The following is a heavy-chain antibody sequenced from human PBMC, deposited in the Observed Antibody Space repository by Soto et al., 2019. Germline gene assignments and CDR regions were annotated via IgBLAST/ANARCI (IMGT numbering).Heavy chain of an antibody. CDR2: INHSGST. D-gene: IGHD2-15*01. J-gene: IGHJ5*02. CDR1: GGSFSCYY. Sequence: SETLSLTCAVYGGSFSCYYWSWIRQPPGKGLEWIGEINHSGSTNYNPSLKSRVTISVDTSKNQFSLKLSSVTAADTAVYYCARGRVVVVVAAKLAWFDPWGQGTLVTVSS. CDR3: ARGRVVVVVAAKLAWFDP. V-gene: IGHV4-34*01.